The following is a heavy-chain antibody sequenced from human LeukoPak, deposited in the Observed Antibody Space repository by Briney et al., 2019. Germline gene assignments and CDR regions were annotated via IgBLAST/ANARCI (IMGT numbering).Heavy chain of an antibody. J-gene: IGHJ6*02. CDR2: IYHSGST. Sequence: SETLSLTCAVSGGSISSGGYSWSWIRQPPGKGLEWIGYIYHSGSTYYNPSLKSRVTISVDRSKNQFSLKLSSVTAADTAVYYCARDLVGATDYYYYGMDVWGQGTTVTVSS. D-gene: IGHD1-26*01. V-gene: IGHV4-30-2*01. CDR3: ARDLVGATDYYYYGMDV. CDR1: GGSISSGGYS.